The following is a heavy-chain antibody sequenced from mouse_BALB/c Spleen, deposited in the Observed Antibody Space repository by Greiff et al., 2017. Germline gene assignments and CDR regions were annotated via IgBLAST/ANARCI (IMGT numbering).Heavy chain of an antibody. V-gene: IGHV7-1*02. CDR3: AREAKGAYFDY. CDR1: GFTFSDFY. J-gene: IGHJ2*01. CDR2: SRNKANDYTT. Sequence: EVQGVESGGGLVQPGGSLRLSCATSGFTFSDFYMEWVRQPPGKRLEWIAASRNKANDYTTEYSASVKGRFIVSRDTSQSILYLQMNALRAEDTAIYYCAREAKGAYFDYWGQGTTLTVSS.